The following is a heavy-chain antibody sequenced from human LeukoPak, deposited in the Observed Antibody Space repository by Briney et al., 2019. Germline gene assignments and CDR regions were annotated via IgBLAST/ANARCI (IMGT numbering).Heavy chain of an antibody. CDR1: GVSFDDYY. CDR3: TRLTTGHDY. Sequence: SETLSLTCAVSGVSFDDYYWSWVRQTPGKGLEWIGEINHSGYTNDNPSLKSRVTLSIDTSRKQFSLNLRSVTVADAGTYYCTRLTTGHDYWGQGTLVTVSS. J-gene: IGHJ4*02. D-gene: IGHD4-17*01. CDR2: INHSGYT. V-gene: IGHV4-34*01.